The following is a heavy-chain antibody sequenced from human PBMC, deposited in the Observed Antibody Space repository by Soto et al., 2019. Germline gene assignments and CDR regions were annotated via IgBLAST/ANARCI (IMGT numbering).Heavy chain of an antibody. D-gene: IGHD2-21*02. CDR2: ISGDGTAT. V-gene: IGHV3-23*01. CDR1: GLTFSSYG. Sequence: EAPLLESGGGLIRPGGSLRLSCAGSGLTFSSYGLTWVRQAQGKGLEWVSSISGDGTATYYTDSVKGRFTITRDNSKNMMYRQMNSARAEDTARYHCAKDRNGDYVGGFDGWGQGTLVTVSS. CDR3: AKDRNGDYVGGFDG. J-gene: IGHJ4*02.